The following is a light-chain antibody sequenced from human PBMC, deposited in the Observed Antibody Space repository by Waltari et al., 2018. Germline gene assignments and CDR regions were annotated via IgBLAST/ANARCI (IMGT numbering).Light chain of an antibody. CDR2: AAS. J-gene: IGKJ3*01. V-gene: IGKV1-12*01. CDR1: QDISIW. Sequence: DIQMTQSPSSVSASVGDRVTITCRASQDISIWLAWYQQKPGKAPKLLIYAASNLQSGVPSRFSGSGSGTDFALTISNLQPEDFATYYCQQANTFPLTFGPGTKVDIK. CDR3: QQANTFPLT.